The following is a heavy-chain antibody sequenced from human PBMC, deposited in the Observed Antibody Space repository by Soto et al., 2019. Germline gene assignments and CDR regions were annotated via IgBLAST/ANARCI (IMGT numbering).Heavy chain of an antibody. CDR3: ARGLSSSATFYHYYGMDV. J-gene: IGHJ6*02. D-gene: IGHD6-6*01. Sequence: QVQLQQWGAGLLKPSETLSLTCAVYGGSFRGNHWSWIRQPPGKGLEWIGEINHSGSTNYNPSLKSRVIISLETSKNQFSLILTSVTAADTAVYYCARGLSSSATFYHYYGMDVWGQGTTVTVSS. CDR2: INHSGST. CDR1: GGSFRGNH. V-gene: IGHV4-34*01.